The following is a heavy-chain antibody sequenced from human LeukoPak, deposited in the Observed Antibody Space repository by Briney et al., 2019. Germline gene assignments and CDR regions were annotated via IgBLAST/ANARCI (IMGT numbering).Heavy chain of an antibody. CDR2: ISYDGSNK. CDR1: GFIFSNYA. J-gene: IGHJ6*02. Sequence: GGSLRLSCAASGFIFSNYAIHWVRQAPGKGLEWVAVISYDGSNKYYADSVKGRFTISRDNSKNTLYLQMNSLRAEDTAVYYCARDAYNWNYRFYYYYGMDVWGQGTTVTASS. V-gene: IGHV3-30*04. D-gene: IGHD1-7*01. CDR3: ARDAYNWNYRFYYYYGMDV.